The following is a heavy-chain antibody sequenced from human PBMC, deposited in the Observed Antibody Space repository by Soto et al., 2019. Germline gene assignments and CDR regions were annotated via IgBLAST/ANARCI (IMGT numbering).Heavy chain of an antibody. CDR3: AAGRGYSYGGDY. V-gene: IGHV1-58*01. J-gene: IGHJ4*02. CDR1: GFTFTSSA. D-gene: IGHD5-18*01. CDR2: IVVGSGNT. Sequence: GASVKVSCKASGFTFTSSAVQWVRQARGQRLEWIGWIVVGSGNTNYAQKFQERVTITRDMSTSTAYMELSSLRSEDTAVYYCAAGRGYSYGGDYWGQGTLVTVYS.